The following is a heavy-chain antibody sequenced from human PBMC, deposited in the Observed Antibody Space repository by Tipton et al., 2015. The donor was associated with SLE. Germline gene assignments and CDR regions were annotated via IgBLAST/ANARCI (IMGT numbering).Heavy chain of an antibody. J-gene: IGHJ3*02. CDR1: GGSISSGSYH. D-gene: IGHD1-26*01. V-gene: IGHV4-61*09. CDR2: IYTSGST. CDR3: ARDFWSQIVGAGGAFHI. Sequence: TLSLTCTVSGGSISSGSYHWSWIRQPAGKGLEWIGHIYTSGSTSYNPSLKSRVTISVDTSKNQFSLKLSSVTAADTAVYYCARDFWSQIVGAGGAFHIWGQGTMVTVSS.